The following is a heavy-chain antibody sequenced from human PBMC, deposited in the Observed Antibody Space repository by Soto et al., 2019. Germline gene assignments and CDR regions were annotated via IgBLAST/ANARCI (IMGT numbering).Heavy chain of an antibody. CDR2: INAGYGNT. Sequence: QVHLVQSGAEVRKPGASVKVSCKASGYTFSSYAMHWVRQAPGQRLEWMGWINAGYGNTKSSQKFQDRVTISRDTSASTAYMELTSLRSEDTAVYYCANPSGYYFGLGSHDEASDMWGQGTGVTVFS. V-gene: IGHV1-3*01. J-gene: IGHJ3*02. CDR1: GYTFSSYA. CDR3: ANPSGYYFGLGSHDEASDM. D-gene: IGHD3-10*01.